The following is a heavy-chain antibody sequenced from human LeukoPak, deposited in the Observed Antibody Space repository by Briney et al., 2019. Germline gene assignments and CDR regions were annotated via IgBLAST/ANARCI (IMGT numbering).Heavy chain of an antibody. CDR3: ATYKGSSGYYLGDY. CDR2: FDPEDGET. J-gene: IGHJ4*02. V-gene: IGHV1-24*01. CDR1: GYTFTGYY. D-gene: IGHD3-22*01. Sequence: ASVKVSCKASGYTFTGYYMHWVRQAPGKGLEWMGGFDPEDGETIYAQKFQGRVTMTEDTSTDTAYMEPSSLRSGDTAVYYCATYKGSSGYYLGDYWGQGTLVTVSS.